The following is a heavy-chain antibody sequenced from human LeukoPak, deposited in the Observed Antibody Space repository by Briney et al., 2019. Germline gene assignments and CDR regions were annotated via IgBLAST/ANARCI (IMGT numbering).Heavy chain of an antibody. D-gene: IGHD1-14*01. J-gene: IGHJ6*03. Sequence: GASVKVSCKPSGYTFTTYYLHWVRQAPGQGLEWMGWINPKNGGTNYAQKFQGRFTMTRDTSINTAYMELSGLTSGDTAVYYCARDPSNRYYTDVWGIGTTVTVSS. CDR1: GYTFTTYY. CDR2: INPKNGGT. CDR3: ARDPSNRYYTDV. V-gene: IGHV1-2*02.